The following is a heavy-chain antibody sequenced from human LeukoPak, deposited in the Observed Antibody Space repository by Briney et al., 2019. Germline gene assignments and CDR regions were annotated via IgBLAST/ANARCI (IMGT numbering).Heavy chain of an antibody. CDR1: GFTFSSYA. D-gene: IGHD6-13*01. CDR2: ISYDGSNK. J-gene: IGHJ4*02. Sequence: GRSLRLSCAASGFTFSSYAMHWVRQAPGKGLEWVAVISYDGSNKYYADSVKGRFTISRDNSKNTLYLQMNSLRAEDTAVYYCARESSGSSSWYYFDYRGQGTLVTVSS. V-gene: IGHV3-30*04. CDR3: ARESSGSSSWYYFDY.